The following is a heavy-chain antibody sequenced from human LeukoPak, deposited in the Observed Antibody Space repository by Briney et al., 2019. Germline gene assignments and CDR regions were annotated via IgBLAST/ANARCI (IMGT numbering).Heavy chain of an antibody. J-gene: IGHJ4*02. V-gene: IGHV3-11*01. CDR3: ARDSPIAYGVPGEASSDY. CDR1: GFTFTDYY. CDR2: IHSRGSTT. D-gene: IGHD4-17*01. Sequence: PGGSLRPSCAASGFTFTDYYMSWIRQAPGKGLEWISYIHSRGSTTYYADSVEGRFTVSRDNAKNSLFLQMNSLSVEDTAVYYCARDSPIAYGVPGEASSDYWGQGTLVTVSS.